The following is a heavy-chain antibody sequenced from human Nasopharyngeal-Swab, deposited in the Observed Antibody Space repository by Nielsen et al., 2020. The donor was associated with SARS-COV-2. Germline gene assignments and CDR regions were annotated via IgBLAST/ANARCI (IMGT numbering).Heavy chain of an antibody. Sequence: SVKVSCKASGFTFTSSAVQWVRQARGQRLEWIGWIVVGSGNTNYAQKFQGRVTMTRDTSTSTVYMELSGLRSEDTAVYYCARDLGGSYQYYYYGMDVWGQGTTVTVSS. CDR2: IVVGSGNT. V-gene: IGHV1-58*01. D-gene: IGHD1-26*01. J-gene: IGHJ6*02. CDR1: GFTFTSSA. CDR3: ARDLGGSYQYYYYGMDV.